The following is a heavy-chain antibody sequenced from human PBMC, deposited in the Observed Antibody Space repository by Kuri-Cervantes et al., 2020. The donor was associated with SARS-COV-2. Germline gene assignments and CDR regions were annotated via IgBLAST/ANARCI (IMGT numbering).Heavy chain of an antibody. D-gene: IGHD4-17*01. Sequence: GESLKISCSASGFTFSSYAMHWVRQAPGKGLEYVSAISSNGGSTYYADSVKGRFTISRDNSKNTLYLQMSSLRANDTGVYYCARVGFYGDYDFDYWGQGTLVTVSS. CDR1: GFTFSSYA. CDR3: ARVGFYGDYDFDY. J-gene: IGHJ4*02. CDR2: ISSNGGST. V-gene: IGHV3-64D*06.